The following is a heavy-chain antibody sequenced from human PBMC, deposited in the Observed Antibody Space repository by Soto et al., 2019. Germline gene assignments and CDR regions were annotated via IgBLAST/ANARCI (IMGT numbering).Heavy chain of an antibody. V-gene: IGHV4-34*01. CDR3: ARVKYYGSGSYYNLNWFDP. J-gene: IGHJ5*02. CDR1: GGSFSGYY. CDR2: INHGGST. Sequence: QVQLQQWGAGLLKPSETLSLTCAVYGGSFSGYYWSWIRQPPGKGLEWIGEINHGGSTNYNPSLKSRVTISVDTSKNQFSLKLSSVTAADTAVYYCARVKYYGSGSYYNLNWFDPWGQGTLVTVSS. D-gene: IGHD3-10*01.